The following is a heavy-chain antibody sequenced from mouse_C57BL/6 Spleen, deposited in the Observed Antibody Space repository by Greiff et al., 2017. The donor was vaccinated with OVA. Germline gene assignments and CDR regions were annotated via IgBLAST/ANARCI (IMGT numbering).Heavy chain of an antibody. Sequence: EVMLVESGGGLVKPGGSLKLSCAASGFTFSSYAMSWVRQTPEKRLEWVATISDGGSYTYYPDNVKGRFTISRDNAKNNLYLQMSHLKSEDTAMYYCARDDSRYYAMDYWGQGTSVTVS. CDR1: GFTFSSYA. D-gene: IGHD2-4*01. CDR3: ARDDSRYYAMDY. J-gene: IGHJ4*01. CDR2: ISDGGSYT. V-gene: IGHV5-4*01.